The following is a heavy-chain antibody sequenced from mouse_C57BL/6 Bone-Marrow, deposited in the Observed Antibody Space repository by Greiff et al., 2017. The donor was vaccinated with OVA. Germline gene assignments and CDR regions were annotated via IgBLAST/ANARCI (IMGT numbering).Heavy chain of an antibody. CDR1: GYTFTSYW. V-gene: IGHV1-72*01. Sequence: VQLQQSGAELVKPGASVKLSCKASGYTFTSYWMHWVKQRPGRGLEWIGRIDPNSGGTKYNEKFKSKATLTVDKPSITAYMQLSSLTSEDSAVYYCATGYYGSSPWYFDVWGTGTTVTVSS. J-gene: IGHJ1*03. CDR3: ATGYYGSSPWYFDV. CDR2: IDPNSGGT. D-gene: IGHD1-1*01.